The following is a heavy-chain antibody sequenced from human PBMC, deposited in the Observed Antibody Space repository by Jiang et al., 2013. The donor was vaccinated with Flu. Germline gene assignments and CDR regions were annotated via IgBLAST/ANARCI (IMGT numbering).Heavy chain of an antibody. CDR3: ATVGPTYYYDSSGYYWFDP. CDR2: FDPEDGET. J-gene: IGHJ5*02. D-gene: IGHD3-22*01. V-gene: IGHV1-24*01. Sequence: KGLEWMGGFDPEDGETIYAQKFQGRVTMTEDTSTDTAYMELSSLRSEDTAVYYCATVGPTYYYDSSGYYWFDPWGQGTLVTVSS.